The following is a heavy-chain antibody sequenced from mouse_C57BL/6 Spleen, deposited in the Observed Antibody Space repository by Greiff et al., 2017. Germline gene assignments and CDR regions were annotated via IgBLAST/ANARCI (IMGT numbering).Heavy chain of an antibody. CDR3: ARYDYDGEGYAMDY. D-gene: IGHD2-4*01. Sequence: QVQLQQSGAELARPGASVKLSCKASGYTFTSYGISWVKQRTGQGLEWIGEIYPRSGNTYYNEKFKGKATLTADKSSSTAYMELRSLTSEDSAVYFCARYDYDGEGYAMDYWGQGTSVTVSS. CDR2: IYPRSGNT. V-gene: IGHV1-81*01. CDR1: GYTFTSYG. J-gene: IGHJ4*01.